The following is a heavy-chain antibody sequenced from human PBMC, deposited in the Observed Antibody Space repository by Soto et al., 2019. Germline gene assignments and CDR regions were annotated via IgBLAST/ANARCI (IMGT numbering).Heavy chain of an antibody. Sequence: GASVKVSCTASGYTFTSYDINWVRQTAGQGLEWMGRMSPKSANTGYAQKFQGRVTMTRDTSTSTVYMELSSLRSEDTAVYYCARVYPSDTRYGYVGNNWFDPWGQGTLVTVSS. V-gene: IGHV1-8*01. D-gene: IGHD5-18*01. CDR3: ARVYPSDTRYGYVGNNWFDP. CDR2: MSPKSANT. J-gene: IGHJ5*02. CDR1: GYTFTSYD.